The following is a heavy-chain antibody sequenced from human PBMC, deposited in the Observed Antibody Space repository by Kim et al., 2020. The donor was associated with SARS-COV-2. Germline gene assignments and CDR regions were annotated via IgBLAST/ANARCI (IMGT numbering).Heavy chain of an antibody. V-gene: IGHV1-46*02. CDR1: GYTFNTSY. D-gene: IGHD3-16*01. CDR2: INPSGGSR. J-gene: IGHJ4*02. Sequence: ASVKVSCKASGYTFNTSYMHWVRQAPGEGLEWMGIINPSGGSRSYAQKFQDRVTVTSDTSTNTVYMELSSLRSDDTAVYYCARGRGSGPLHPCDYWGQGT. CDR3: ARGRGSGPLHPCDY.